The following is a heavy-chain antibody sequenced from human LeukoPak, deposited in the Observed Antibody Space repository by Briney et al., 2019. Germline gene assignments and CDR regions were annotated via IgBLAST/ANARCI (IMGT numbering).Heavy chain of an antibody. CDR3: AELGITMIGGV. Sequence: GGSLRLSCAASGFTFSSYEMNWVRQAPGKGLEWVSYISSSSSTIYYEDSVQGRFTISRDNAKNSLYLQMNSLRAEDTAVYYCAELGITMIGGVWGKGTTVTISS. CDR1: GFTFSSYE. D-gene: IGHD3-10*02. J-gene: IGHJ6*04. CDR2: ISSSSSTI. V-gene: IGHV3-48*03.